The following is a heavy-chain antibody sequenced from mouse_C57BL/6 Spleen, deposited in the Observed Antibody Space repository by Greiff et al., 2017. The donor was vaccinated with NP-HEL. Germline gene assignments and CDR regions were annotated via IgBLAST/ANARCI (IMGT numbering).Heavy chain of an antibody. D-gene: IGHD1-1*01. J-gene: IGHJ1*03. Sequence: VQLQQPGAELVKPGASVKLSCKASGYTFTSYWMHWVKQRPGQGLEWIGMIHPNSGSTNYNEKFKSKATLTVDKSSSTAYMQLSSLTSEDSAVYYCARGALYYYGSSYSYWYFDVWGTGTTVTVSS. CDR2: IHPNSGST. CDR3: ARGALYYYGSSYSYWYFDV. V-gene: IGHV1-64*01. CDR1: GYTFTSYW.